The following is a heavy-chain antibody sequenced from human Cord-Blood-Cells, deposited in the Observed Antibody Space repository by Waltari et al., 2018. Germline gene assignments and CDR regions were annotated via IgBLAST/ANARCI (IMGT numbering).Heavy chain of an antibody. J-gene: IGHJ3*02. V-gene: IGHV1-2*02. CDR1: GYTFTGYY. Sequence: QVQLVQSGAEVKKPGASVKVSCKASGYTFTGYYMHWVRQAPGQGLEWMGWINPNSGGTNYAQKFQGRVTMTRDTSISTAYMELSRLRSDDTAVYYCARDWLAAADLKDAFDIWGQGTMVTVSS. D-gene: IGHD6-13*01. CDR2: INPNSGGT. CDR3: ARDWLAAADLKDAFDI.